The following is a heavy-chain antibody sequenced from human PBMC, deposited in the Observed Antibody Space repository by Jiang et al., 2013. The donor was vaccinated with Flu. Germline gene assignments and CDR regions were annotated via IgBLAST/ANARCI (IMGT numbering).Heavy chain of an antibody. J-gene: IGHJ4*02. V-gene: IGHV4-39*01. Sequence: ISSSSYYWGWIRQPPGKGLEWIGSIYYSGSTYYNPSLKSRVTISVDTSKNQFSLKLSSVTAADTAVYYCAGFGLGGYSSGWYGKGARTNDYWGQGTLVTVSS. CDR1: ISSSSYY. CDR3: AGFGLGGYSSGWYGKGARTNDY. CDR2: IYYSGST. D-gene: IGHD6-19*01.